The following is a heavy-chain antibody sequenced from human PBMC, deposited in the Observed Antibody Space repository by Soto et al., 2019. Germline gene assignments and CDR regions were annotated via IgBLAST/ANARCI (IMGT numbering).Heavy chain of an antibody. CDR2: ISGSDGKT. J-gene: IGHJ4*02. CDR1: GFSFFSYA. V-gene: IGHV3-23*01. D-gene: IGHD3-3*01. CDR3: ARWSYLDY. Sequence: WGSLRLSCAASGFSFFSYALSWVRQSPGKGLEWVSTISGSDGKTFYADSVKGRFSISRDTSQNTLYLQMNSLRADDTAIYYCARWSYLDYWGQGTRVTVSS.